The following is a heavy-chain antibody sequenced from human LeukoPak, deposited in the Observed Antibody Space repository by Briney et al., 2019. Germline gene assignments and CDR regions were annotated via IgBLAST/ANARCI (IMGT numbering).Heavy chain of an antibody. V-gene: IGHV4-59*12. Sequence: SETLSLTCTVSHVSISTYYWSWIRQPPGKGLEWMGCIHYSGSTSYNPSLKSRVTISVDTSKNQFSLKMTSVTAADTAVYYCARDGDSEFFQHWGQGTLVTVSS. CDR3: ARDGDSEFFQH. J-gene: IGHJ1*01. CDR2: IHYSGST. D-gene: IGHD2/OR15-2a*01. CDR1: HVSISTYY.